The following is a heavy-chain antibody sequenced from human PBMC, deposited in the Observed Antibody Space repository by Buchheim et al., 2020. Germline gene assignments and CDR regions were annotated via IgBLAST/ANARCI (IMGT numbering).Heavy chain of an antibody. Sequence: QVQLVESGGGVVQPGGSLRLSCAASGFASIRSPMHWVRQAPGKGLEWVAVLSSDGGDPYYADSMKGRFTISRDHSKNTLYLQMSSLRSEDTAVYYCARGNVLGFGELLDWGQGTL. CDR1: GFASIRSP. D-gene: IGHD3-10*01. V-gene: IGHV3-30-3*01. CDR2: LSSDGGDP. CDR3: ARGNVLGFGELLD. J-gene: IGHJ4*02.